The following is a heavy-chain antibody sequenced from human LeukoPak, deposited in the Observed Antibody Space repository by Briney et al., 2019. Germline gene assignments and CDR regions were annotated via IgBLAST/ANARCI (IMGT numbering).Heavy chain of an antibody. CDR3: ARDGYCTNGVCYGWFDP. Sequence: GGSLRLSCAASGFTFSSYSMNWVRQAPGKGLEWVSSISSSSSYIYYADSVKGRFTISRDNAKNSLYLQMNSLRAEDTAVYYCARDGYCTNGVCYGWFDPWGQRTLVTVSS. CDR1: GFTFSSYS. CDR2: ISSSSSYI. J-gene: IGHJ5*02. D-gene: IGHD2-8*01. V-gene: IGHV3-21*01.